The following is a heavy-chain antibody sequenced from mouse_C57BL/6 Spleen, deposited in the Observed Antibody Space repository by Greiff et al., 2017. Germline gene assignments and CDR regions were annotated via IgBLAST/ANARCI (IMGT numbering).Heavy chain of an antibody. V-gene: IGHV1-72*01. CDR2: IDPNSGGT. J-gene: IGHJ3*01. D-gene: IGHD2-3*01. Sequence: QVQLKQPGAELVKPGASVKLSCKASGYTFTSYWMHWVKQRPGRGLEWIGRIDPNSGGTKYNEKFKSKATLTVDKPSSTAYMQLSSLTSEDSAVYYCARFSFYDGCFAYWGKGTLVTVSA. CDR1: GYTFTSYW. CDR3: ARFSFYDGCFAY.